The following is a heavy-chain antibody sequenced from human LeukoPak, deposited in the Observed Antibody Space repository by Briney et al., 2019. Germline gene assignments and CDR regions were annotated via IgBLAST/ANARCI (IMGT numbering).Heavy chain of an antibody. Sequence: SQTLSLTCTVSGGSISSGSYYWSWIRQPAGKGLEWIRRIYTSGSTNYNPSLKSRVTISVDTSKNQFSLKLSSVTAADTAVYYCARVPRSIAAVTPWGQGTLVTVSS. V-gene: IGHV4-61*02. D-gene: IGHD6-13*01. CDR2: IYTSGST. J-gene: IGHJ4*02. CDR1: GGSISSGSYY. CDR3: ARVPRSIAAVTP.